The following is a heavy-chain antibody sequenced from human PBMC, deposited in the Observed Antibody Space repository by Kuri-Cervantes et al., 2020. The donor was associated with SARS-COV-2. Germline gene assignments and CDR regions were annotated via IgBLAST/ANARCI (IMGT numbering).Heavy chain of an antibody. V-gene: IGHV3-30*18. J-gene: IGHJ4*02. CDR3: AKDRNPSWIQAWFDY. D-gene: IGHD5-18*01. Sequence: GESLKISCAASGFTFFSYGMHWVRQAPGKGLEWVAVISYDGSNRYYADSVKGRFTISRDNSKNTLYLQMNSLRAEDTAVYYCAKDRNPSWIQAWFDYWGQGTLVTVSS. CDR1: GFTFFSYG. CDR2: ISYDGSNR.